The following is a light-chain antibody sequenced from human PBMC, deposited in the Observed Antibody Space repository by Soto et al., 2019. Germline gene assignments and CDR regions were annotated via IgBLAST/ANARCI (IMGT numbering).Light chain of an antibody. V-gene: IGKV3-15*01. CDR3: QQYGGSPRT. J-gene: IGKJ1*01. CDR2: GAS. CDR1: QSVNIY. Sequence: EIVMTQSPATLSVSPGERATLSCRASQSVNIYLAWYQQRPGQAPRLLIFGASTGATGIPARFSGTGSGTEFTLTISSLQSEDFAVYYCQQYGGSPRTFGQGTKVDIK.